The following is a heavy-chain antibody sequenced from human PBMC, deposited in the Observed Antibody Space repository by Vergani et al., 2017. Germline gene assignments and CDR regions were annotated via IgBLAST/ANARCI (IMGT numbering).Heavy chain of an antibody. CDR1: GYTFTGYY. Sequence: QVQLVQSGAEVKKPGSSVKVSCKASGYTFTGYYMHWVRQAPGQGLEWMGWINPNSGGTNYAQKFQGRVTMTRDTSISTAYMELSRLRSDDTAVYYCARSGWSGWYSTATSGLYRFDYWGQGTLVTVSS. V-gene: IGHV1-2*02. CDR2: INPNSGGT. J-gene: IGHJ4*02. D-gene: IGHD6-19*01. CDR3: ARSGWSGWYSTATSGLYRFDY.